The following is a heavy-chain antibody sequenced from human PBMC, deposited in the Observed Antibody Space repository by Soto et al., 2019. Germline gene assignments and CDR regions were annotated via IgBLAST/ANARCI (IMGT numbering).Heavy chain of an antibody. Sequence: PGGSLRLSCAASGFTFSGYAMSWVRQAPGKGLEWVSGLSGSGDGTYYADSVKGRFTISRDNSKNTLHLQMNTLRAEDTAVYYCARDLRDTIVIPGAIWHWGQGTRVTVSS. CDR2: LSGSGDGT. CDR1: GFTFSGYA. J-gene: IGHJ4*02. V-gene: IGHV3-23*01. D-gene: IGHD2-2*01. CDR3: ARDLRDTIVIPGAIWH.